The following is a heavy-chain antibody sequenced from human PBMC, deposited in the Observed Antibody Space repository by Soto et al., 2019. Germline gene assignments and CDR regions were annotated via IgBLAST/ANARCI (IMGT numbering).Heavy chain of an antibody. Sequence: SETLSLTCAVYGGSFSGYYWSWIRQPPGKGLEWIGEINHSGSTNYNPSLKSRVTISVDTSKNQFSLKLSSVTAADTAVYYCARQDPYDFWSGYYTFPYYYMDVWGKGTTVTVSS. CDR2: INHSGST. V-gene: IGHV4-34*01. CDR1: GGSFSGYY. D-gene: IGHD3-3*01. CDR3: ARQDPYDFWSGYYTFPYYYMDV. J-gene: IGHJ6*03.